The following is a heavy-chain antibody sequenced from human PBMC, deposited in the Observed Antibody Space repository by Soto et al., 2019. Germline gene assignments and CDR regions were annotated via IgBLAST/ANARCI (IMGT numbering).Heavy chain of an antibody. V-gene: IGHV4-30-4*01. CDR3: ARDLGYCSGFSCYSEHYYVMDF. Sequence: TYFVSGGSISRGDSSWSWIRQPPGKGLGWVGYIYYSWSPYYNPSLKSQVTISVDTSKNHFSLKLSAVTAVDTAVYYCARDLGYCSGFSCYSEHYYVMDFWGQGSTVIVSS. CDR1: GGSISRGDSS. J-gene: IGHJ6*02. D-gene: IGHD2-15*01. CDR2: IYYSWSP.